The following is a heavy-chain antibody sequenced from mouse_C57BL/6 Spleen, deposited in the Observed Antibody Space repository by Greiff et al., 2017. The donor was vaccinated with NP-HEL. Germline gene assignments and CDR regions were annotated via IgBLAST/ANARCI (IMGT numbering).Heavy chain of an antibody. V-gene: IGHV1-69*01. CDR3: ARRRDYYGSPLDY. CDR1: GYTFTSYW. D-gene: IGHD1-1*01. CDR2: IDPSDSYT. Sequence: VQLQQPGAELVMPGASVKLSCKASGYTFTSYWMHWVKQRPGQGLEWIGEIDPSDSYTNYNQKFKGKSTLTVDKSSSTAYMQLSSLTSEDSAVYYCARRRDYYGSPLDYWGQGTTLTVSS. J-gene: IGHJ2*01.